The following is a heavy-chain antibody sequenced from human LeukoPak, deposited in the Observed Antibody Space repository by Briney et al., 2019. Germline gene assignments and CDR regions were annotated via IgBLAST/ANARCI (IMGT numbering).Heavy chain of an antibody. J-gene: IGHJ4*02. CDR1: GFTFNTYG. D-gene: IGHD5-18*01. CDR3: ARTLGGYSSGFDH. CDR2: ISSSSNTI. Sequence: PGGSLRLSCAVSGFTFNTYGMNWVRQAPGKGLEWISYISSSSNTIYYADSVKGRFTISRDNAKNSLYLQMNSLRAEDTAGYYCARTLGGYSSGFDHWGQGTLVTVSS. V-gene: IGHV3-48*01.